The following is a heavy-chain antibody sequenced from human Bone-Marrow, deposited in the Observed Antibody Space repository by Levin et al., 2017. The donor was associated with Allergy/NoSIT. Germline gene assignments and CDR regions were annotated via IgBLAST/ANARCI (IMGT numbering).Heavy chain of an antibody. J-gene: IGHJ4*02. CDR1: GFTVSSNY. CDR2: FYGADRI. V-gene: IGHV3-53*03. D-gene: IGHD1-26*01. Sequence: GGSLRLSCAVSGFTVSSNYMSWVRQAPGKGLEWVAVFYGADRIYYGDSVKGRFTISRDNSKNTAHPQMDSLRAEDTAVYSCTRAEWKPGGSHPPSNYWGQGTLVTVSS. CDR3: TRAEWKPGGSHPPSNY.